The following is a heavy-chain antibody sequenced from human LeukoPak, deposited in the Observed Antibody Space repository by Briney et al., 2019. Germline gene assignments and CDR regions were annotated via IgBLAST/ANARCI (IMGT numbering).Heavy chain of an antibody. V-gene: IGHV3-15*01. Sequence: GGSLRLSCAASGFIFSNAWMNWVRQAPGMGLEWVGRIKSKTDGGTTDYAAPVKGRFTISRDDSKNTLYLQMNSLKTGDTAVYYCTTARNMVRGVIPLDYWGQGTLVTVSS. J-gene: IGHJ4*02. CDR3: TTARNMVRGVIPLDY. D-gene: IGHD3-10*01. CDR1: GFIFSNAW. CDR2: IKSKTDGGTT.